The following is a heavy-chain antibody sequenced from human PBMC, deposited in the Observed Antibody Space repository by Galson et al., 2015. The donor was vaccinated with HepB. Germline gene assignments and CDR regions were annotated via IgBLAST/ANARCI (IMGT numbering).Heavy chain of an antibody. CDR1: GFTFSDYY. J-gene: IGHJ4*02. CDR2: ISSSGSTI. CDR3: ARESGYSSGWYYFDY. D-gene: IGHD6-19*01. V-gene: IGHV3-11*01. Sequence: SLRLSCAASGFTFSDYYMRWIRQAPGKGLEWVSYISSSGSTIYYADPVKGRFTISRDNAKNSLYLQMNSLRAEDTAVYYCARESGYSSGWYYFDYWGQGTLVTVSS.